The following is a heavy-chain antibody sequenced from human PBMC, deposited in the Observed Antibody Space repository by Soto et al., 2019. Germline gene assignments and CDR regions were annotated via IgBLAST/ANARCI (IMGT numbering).Heavy chain of an antibody. V-gene: IGHV3-23*01. CDR2: ISGSGGST. D-gene: IGHD3-10*01. J-gene: IGHJ6*02. Sequence: VGSLRLSCAASGFTFSSYAMSWVRQAPGKGLEWVSAISGSGGSTYYADSVKGRFTISRDNSKNTLYLQMNSLRAEDTAVYYCAKDDYGSEFYYYYYGMDVWGQGTTVTVSS. CDR1: GFTFSSYA. CDR3: AKDDYGSEFYYYYYGMDV.